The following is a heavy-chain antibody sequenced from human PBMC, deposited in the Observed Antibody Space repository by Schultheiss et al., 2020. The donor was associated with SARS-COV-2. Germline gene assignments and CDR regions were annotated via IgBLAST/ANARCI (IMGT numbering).Heavy chain of an antibody. CDR2: ISYDGSNK. CDR1: GFTFSSYA. D-gene: IGHD3-10*01. Sequence: GGSLRLSCAASGFTFSSYAMHWVRQAPGKGLEWVAVISYDGSNKYYADSVRGRFTISRDNSKNTLYLQMNSLRAEDTAVYYCARERSYYGSGSYPEWFDPWGQGTLVTVSS. V-gene: IGHV3-30*01. CDR3: ARERSYYGSGSYPEWFDP. J-gene: IGHJ5*02.